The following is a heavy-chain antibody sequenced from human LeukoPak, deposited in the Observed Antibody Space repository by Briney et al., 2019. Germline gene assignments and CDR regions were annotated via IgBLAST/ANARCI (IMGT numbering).Heavy chain of an antibody. CDR3: ATAGPTSTVSFRPIDY. J-gene: IGHJ4*02. CDR2: IIPILGIA. D-gene: IGHD3-16*02. V-gene: IGHV1-69*04. CDR1: GGTFSSYA. Sequence: ASVKVSCKASGGTFSSYAISWVRQAPGQGLEWMGRIIPILGIANYAQKFQGRVTITADKSTSTAYMELSSLRSEDTAVYYRATAGPTSTVSFRPIDYWGQGTLVTVTS.